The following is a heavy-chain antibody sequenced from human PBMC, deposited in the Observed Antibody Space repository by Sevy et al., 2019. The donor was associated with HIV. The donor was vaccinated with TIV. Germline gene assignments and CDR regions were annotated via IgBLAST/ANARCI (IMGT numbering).Heavy chain of an antibody. CDR3: TTDPAPCSDTSTYSYLCPDAY. J-gene: IGHJ4*02. V-gene: IGHV3-15*07. D-gene: IGHD1-26*01. Sequence: GGSLRLPCAASGVSFSNAWMNWVRQAPGKGLEWVGHIKCTIDGGPTPRYAAPVSGRFTISKDYSSETLYVHLQMNSHRTSDTAIYYCTTDPAPCSDTSTYSYLCPDAYSGQATLVTVAS. CDR2: IKCTIDGGPTP. CDR1: GVSFSNAW.